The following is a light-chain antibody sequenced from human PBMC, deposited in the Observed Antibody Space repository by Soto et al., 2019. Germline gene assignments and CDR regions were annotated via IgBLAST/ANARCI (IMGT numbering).Light chain of an antibody. CDR2: GAS. V-gene: IGKV3-20*01. CDR3: QQYGSAPYT. CDR1: QGVTSSY. Sequence: EIVLTQSPGTLSLSPGARATLSCRASQGVTSSYLAWYQQKPGQAPRLLIYGASSRATGIPDRFRGSGSGTDFILTISRLEPEDFAVFYCQQYGSAPYTFGQGTKLEIK. J-gene: IGKJ2*01.